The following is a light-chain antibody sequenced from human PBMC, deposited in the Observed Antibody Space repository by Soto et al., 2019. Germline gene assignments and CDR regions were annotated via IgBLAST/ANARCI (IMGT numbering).Light chain of an antibody. J-gene: IGKJ4*01. CDR3: QQYVSIPLT. V-gene: IGKV3-20*01. CDR2: CAS. CDR1: QSVGSY. Sequence: EIVLTQSPVTLSLSPGERATLSCMAIQSVGSYLAWYQQKPGQAPRLLMYCASSRATGIPERFSGSGSGTDVTLTISRLEPEDSEVYYCQQYVSIPLTFGGGTKVDIK.